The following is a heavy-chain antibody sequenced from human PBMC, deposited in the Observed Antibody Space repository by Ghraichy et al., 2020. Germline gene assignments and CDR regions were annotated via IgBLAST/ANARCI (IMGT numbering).Heavy chain of an antibody. Sequence: GGSLRLSCTASGFTLSSYWLTWVRQAPGEGLQWVANINQDGSEKHYVDSVKGRFTISRDNAKNSLHLQMNGLRAEDTAVYYCVRELYRSGGYWGQGTLVTVSS. V-gene: IGHV3-7*01. CDR1: GFTLSSYW. J-gene: IGHJ4*02. D-gene: IGHD3-16*02. CDR3: VRELYRSGGY. CDR2: INQDGSEK.